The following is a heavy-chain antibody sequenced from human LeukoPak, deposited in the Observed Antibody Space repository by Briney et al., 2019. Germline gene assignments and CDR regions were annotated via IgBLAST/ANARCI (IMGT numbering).Heavy chain of an antibody. CDR3: ARDPAYGALGI. J-gene: IGHJ3*02. CDR2: INPDGSQG. Sequence: GWSLRLSCEASGFTFSNSYMSWVRQAPGKGLEWVAIINPDGSQGSYVDSVKGRFAISRDNALNSLFLQMNSLSAEDTAVYYCARDPAYGALGIWGQGTTVTVSS. D-gene: IGHD2-21*01. V-gene: IGHV3-7*01. CDR1: GFTFSNSY.